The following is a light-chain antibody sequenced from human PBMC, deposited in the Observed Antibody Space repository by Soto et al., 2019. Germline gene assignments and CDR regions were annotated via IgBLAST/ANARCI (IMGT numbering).Light chain of an antibody. CDR3: QHRMNWPLT. CDR2: DAS. Sequence: EIVLTQSPATLSLSPGERATLSCRASQTVSSYLLWYQQKPGQAPRLLIYDASIRASGTPARFSGSGSETDFTLTISSLEPEDIAVYYCQHRMNWPLTFGQGTRLEIK. V-gene: IGKV3-11*01. J-gene: IGKJ5*01. CDR1: QTVSSY.